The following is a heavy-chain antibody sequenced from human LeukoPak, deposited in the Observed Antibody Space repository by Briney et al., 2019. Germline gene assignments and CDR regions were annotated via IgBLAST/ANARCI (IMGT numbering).Heavy chain of an antibody. Sequence: ETLSLTCAVYGGSFSGYYWSWIRQPPGKGLEWIGENNHSGSTNYNPPLKSRVTISVDTSKNQCSLKLSSVTAADTAVYYCARLGDYCSSTSCYGYWGQGTLVTVSS. D-gene: IGHD2-2*01. CDR1: GGSFSGYY. J-gene: IGHJ4*02. V-gene: IGHV4-34*01. CDR2: NNHSGST. CDR3: ARLGDYCSSTSCYGY.